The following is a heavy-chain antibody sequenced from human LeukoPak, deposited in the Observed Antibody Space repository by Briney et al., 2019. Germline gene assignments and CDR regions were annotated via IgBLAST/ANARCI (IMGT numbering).Heavy chain of an antibody. Sequence: GGSLRLSCAASGFTFSSYEMNWVRQAPGKGLLWVSRINSDGSSTSYADSVKGRFTVSRDNAKNTLYLQMNSLRAEDTAVYYCARAYDSTFPHYYCMDVWGKGTTVTISS. CDR3: ARAYDSTFPHYYCMDV. J-gene: IGHJ6*03. CDR1: GFTFSSYE. D-gene: IGHD3-22*01. V-gene: IGHV3-74*01. CDR2: INSDGSST.